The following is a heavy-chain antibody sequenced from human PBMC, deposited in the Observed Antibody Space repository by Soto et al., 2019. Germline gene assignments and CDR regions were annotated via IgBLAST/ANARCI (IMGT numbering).Heavy chain of an antibody. D-gene: IGHD2-2*02. CDR3: TTDVAGYCSSTTCYTPPIWIDP. J-gene: IGHJ5*02. V-gene: IGHV3-23*01. Sequence: GGSLRLSCAASGFTFSSYAMSWVRQAPGQGLEWVSAISGSGGSTYYADSVKGRFTITRDNSKNTLYLQMNSLRAEDTAVYYCTTDVAGYCSSTTCYTPPIWIDPWGQGTLVTVSS. CDR1: GFTFSSYA. CDR2: ISGSGGST.